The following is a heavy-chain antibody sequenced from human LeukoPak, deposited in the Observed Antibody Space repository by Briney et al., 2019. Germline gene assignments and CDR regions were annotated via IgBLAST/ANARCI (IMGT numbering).Heavy chain of an antibody. V-gene: IGHV3-13*01. CDR2: ISTAGDT. J-gene: IGHJ4*02. Sequence: GGSLRLSCAASGFTFSSYEMHWVRQTTGKSLEWVSVISTAGDTYYPDFVKGRFTISRDNAKNSLYLQMNSLRAEDSAVYYCARGAYCGPNCYSSGPGTQFGDWGQGALVTVSS. D-gene: IGHD2-21*02. CDR1: GFTFSSYE. CDR3: ARGAYCGPNCYSSGPGTQFGD.